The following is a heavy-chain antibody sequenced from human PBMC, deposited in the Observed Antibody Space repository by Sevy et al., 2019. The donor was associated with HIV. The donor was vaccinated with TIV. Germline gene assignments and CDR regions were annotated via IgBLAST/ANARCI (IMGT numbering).Heavy chain of an antibody. CDR3: ASDGQRLPLGELSRIPSARGGMDV. CDR1: GFTFINYG. Sequence: GGSLRLSCAASGFTFINYGMYWVRQAPGKGLEWVAFVSSDESNKYYVESVKGRFTISRDNSKNTLYLQMNSLRPEDRAVYYCASDGQRLPLGELSRIPSARGGMDVWGQGTAVTVSS. V-gene: IGHV3-33*07. J-gene: IGHJ6*02. D-gene: IGHD3-16*02. CDR2: VSSDESNK.